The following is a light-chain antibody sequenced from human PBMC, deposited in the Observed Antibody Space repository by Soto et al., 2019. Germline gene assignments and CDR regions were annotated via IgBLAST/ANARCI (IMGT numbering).Light chain of an antibody. CDR3: VAWDDSLNGQV. V-gene: IGLV1-44*01. J-gene: IGLJ2*01. Sequence: QSVVTQPPSASGTPGQRVTISCSGSRSNIGSNTVNWYQQLPGTAPKLLIYSNNQRPSGVPDRFSGSKSGTSASLAISGLQSEDEADYYCVAWDDSLNGQVFGGGTKLTVL. CDR1: RSNIGSNT. CDR2: SNN.